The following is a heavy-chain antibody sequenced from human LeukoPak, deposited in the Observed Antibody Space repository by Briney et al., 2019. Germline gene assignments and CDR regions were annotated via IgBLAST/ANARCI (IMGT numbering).Heavy chain of an antibody. Sequence: GGSLRLSCAASGFTVSTNYMSWVRQAPGKGLEWVSVIYSGGSTYYADSVKGRFTISRDNSKNTLYPQMNSLRVEDTAVYYCARGGGYSYGYIDYWGQGTLVTVSS. CDR2: IYSGGST. CDR3: ARGGGYSYGYIDY. CDR1: GFTVSTNY. J-gene: IGHJ4*02. D-gene: IGHD5-18*01. V-gene: IGHV3-53*01.